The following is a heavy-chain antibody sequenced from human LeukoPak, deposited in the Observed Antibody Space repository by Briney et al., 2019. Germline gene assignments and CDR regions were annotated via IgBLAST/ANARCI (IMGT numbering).Heavy chain of an antibody. V-gene: IGHV3-48*02. CDR2: IGSGSSPI. CDR1: GFTFSTFG. J-gene: IGHJ4*02. Sequence: GGSLRLSCAASGFTFSTFGMNWVRQAPGKGLEWVSYIGSGSSPIYYADSVKGRFIMSRDNAKNSLYLQMNSLRDEDAAVYYCARASPSGYDYWGQGTLVTVSS. D-gene: IGHD3-22*01. CDR3: ARASPSGYDY.